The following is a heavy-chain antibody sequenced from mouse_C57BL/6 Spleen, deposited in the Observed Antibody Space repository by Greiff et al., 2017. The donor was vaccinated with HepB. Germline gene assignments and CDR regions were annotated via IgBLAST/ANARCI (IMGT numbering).Heavy chain of an antibody. D-gene: IGHD1-1*01. CDR1: GYSFTDYN. V-gene: IGHV1-39*01. Sequence: VQPKASGPELVKPGALVKISCKASGYSFTDYNRNWVKQNNGKSLEWIGVINPNYGTTSYKQKFKGKATLTVDQSSSTAYMQLNSLTSEDSAVYYCATVEGFAYWGQGTLVTVSA. CDR2: INPNYGTT. CDR3: ATVEGFAY. J-gene: IGHJ3*01.